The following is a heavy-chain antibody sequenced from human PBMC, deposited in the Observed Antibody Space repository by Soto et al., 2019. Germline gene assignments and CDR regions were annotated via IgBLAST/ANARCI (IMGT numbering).Heavy chain of an antibody. D-gene: IGHD6-6*01. CDR1: SDSMNSGGYY. CDR3: ARRGGSSSGYYYYAMDV. V-gene: IGHV4-31*03. Sequence: TLSLTCSVSSDSMNSGGYYWSWILQHPGKGLEWIGYIYSNGDTYYNPSLKSRVTISVDTSKKQFSLNLTSVTAADTAVYYCARRGGSSSGYYYYAMDVWGQGTTVTVSS. J-gene: IGHJ6*02. CDR2: IYSNGDT.